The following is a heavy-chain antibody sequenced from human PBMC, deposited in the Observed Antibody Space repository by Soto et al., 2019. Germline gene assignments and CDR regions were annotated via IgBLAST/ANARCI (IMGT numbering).Heavy chain of an antibody. J-gene: IGHJ5*02. V-gene: IGHV1-69*01. CDR1: GGTFSSYA. D-gene: IGHD1-26*01. CDR2: IIPIFGTA. Sequence: QVQLVQSGAEVKKPGSSVKVSCKASGGTFSSYAISWVRQAPGQGLEWMGGIIPIFGTANNAQKFQGRVTITADESTSTAYIELSSLRSEDTAVYYCAIDRDSGSYTQPYDHNWFDPWGQGTLVTVSS. CDR3: AIDRDSGSYTQPYDHNWFDP.